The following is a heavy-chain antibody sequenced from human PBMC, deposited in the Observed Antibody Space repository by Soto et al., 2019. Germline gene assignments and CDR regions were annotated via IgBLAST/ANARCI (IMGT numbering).Heavy chain of an antibody. CDR2: IIPILNIA. Sequence: QVHLVQSGAEVKKPGSSVKVSCKASGGTFSNYTINWVRQAPGQGLEWMGRIIPILNIANYAQNFQGRVTITADKPTSTAYMELSSLRSEDTAIYYCARRPHGMDVWGQGTTVTVSS. V-gene: IGHV1-69*02. CDR3: ARRPHGMDV. J-gene: IGHJ6*02. D-gene: IGHD6-6*01. CDR1: GGTFSNYT.